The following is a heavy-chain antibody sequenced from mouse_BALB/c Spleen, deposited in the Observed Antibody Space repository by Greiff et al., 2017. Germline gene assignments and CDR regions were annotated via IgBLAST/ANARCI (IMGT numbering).Heavy chain of an antibody. V-gene: IGHV5-9-3*01. CDR3: ARLGDGYLDY. D-gene: IGHD2-3*01. CDR2: ISSGGSYT. CDR1: GFTFSSYA. J-gene: IGHJ2*01. Sequence: EVKLVESGGGLVKPGGSLKLSCAASGFTFSSYAMSWVRQTPEKRLEWVATISSGGSYTYYPDSVKGRFTISRDNAKNTLYLQMSSLRSEDTAMYYCARLGDGYLDYWGQGTTLTVSS.